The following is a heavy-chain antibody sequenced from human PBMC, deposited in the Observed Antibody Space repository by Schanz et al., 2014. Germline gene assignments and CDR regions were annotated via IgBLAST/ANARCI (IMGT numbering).Heavy chain of an antibody. J-gene: IGHJ4*02. CDR2: VSNKNNRYTT. V-gene: IGHV3-72*01. CDR3: ARRASGSRIGCPFDS. CDR1: GFTFSDHY. Sequence: DVQLLESGGGLVQPGGSLRLSCAASGFTFSDHYMDWVRQAPGKGLEWVGRVSNKNNRYTTEYAASVKGRFTISRDDSKNSLYMQMNSLKTEDTAMYYCARRASGSRIGCPFDSWGQGTLVTVSS. D-gene: IGHD2-2*01.